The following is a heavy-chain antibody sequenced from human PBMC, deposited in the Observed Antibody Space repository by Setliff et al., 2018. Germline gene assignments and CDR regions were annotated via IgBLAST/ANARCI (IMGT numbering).Heavy chain of an antibody. Sequence: ASVKVSCKASGYPFISYDINWVRQAPGQGLEWMGWMNPNSGKTGYAQKFQGRVTMTTDTSTSTAYMELTSLTSDDTAMYFCSRDGVPATEATAGYFDLWGQGTLVTVSS. CDR3: SRDGVPATEATAGYFDL. CDR2: MNPNSGKT. D-gene: IGHD3-3*01. J-gene: IGHJ4*02. CDR1: GYPFISYD. V-gene: IGHV1-8*02.